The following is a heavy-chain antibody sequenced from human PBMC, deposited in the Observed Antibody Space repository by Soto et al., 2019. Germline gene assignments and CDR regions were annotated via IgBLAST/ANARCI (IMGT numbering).Heavy chain of an antibody. J-gene: IGHJ6*02. CDR1: GYTFTGYY. CDR3: ARVPPRLAAAGTPYYGMDV. Sequence: ASVKVSCKASGYTFTGYYMHWVRQAPGQGLEWMGWINPNSGGTNYAQKFQGRVTMTRDTSISTAYMELSRLRSDDTAVYYCARVPPRLAAAGTPYYGMDVWGQGTTVTVSS. V-gene: IGHV1-2*02. CDR2: INPNSGGT. D-gene: IGHD6-13*01.